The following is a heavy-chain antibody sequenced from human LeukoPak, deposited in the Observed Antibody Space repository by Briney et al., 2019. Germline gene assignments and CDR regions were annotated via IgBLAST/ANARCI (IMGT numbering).Heavy chain of an antibody. D-gene: IGHD3-10*01. CDR2: ISSSSSYI. CDR1: GFTFSSYS. J-gene: IGHJ5*02. V-gene: IGHV3-21*01. Sequence: PGGSLRLSCAASGFTFSSYSMNWVRQAPGKGLEWVSSISSSSSYIYYADSVKSRFTISRDNAKNSLYLQMNSLRAEDTAVYYCAGSLWFGDSGWFDPWGQGTLVTVSS. CDR3: AGSLWFGDSGWFDP.